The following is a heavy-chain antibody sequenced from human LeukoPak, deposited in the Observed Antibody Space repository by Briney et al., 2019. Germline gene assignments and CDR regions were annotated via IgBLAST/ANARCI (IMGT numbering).Heavy chain of an antibody. J-gene: IGHJ4*02. V-gene: IGHV4-59*01. D-gene: IGHD6-19*01. CDR1: GGSISSDY. CDR3: ARAVSGRFDY. CDR2: IYHSGST. Sequence: SETLSLTCTVSGGSISSDYWNWIRQPPGKALEWIGYIYHSGSTNYNPSLRSRVTISIDKSKKQFSLKLTSVTAADTAIYYCARAVSGRFDYWGQGTLVTVSS.